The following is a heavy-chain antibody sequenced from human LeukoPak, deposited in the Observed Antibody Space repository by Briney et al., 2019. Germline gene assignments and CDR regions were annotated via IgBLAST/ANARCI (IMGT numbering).Heavy chain of an antibody. J-gene: IGHJ4*02. CDR2: ISSSSDYI. CDR1: GFTFNNYI. Sequence: GGSLRLSCAASGFTFNNYIMNWVRQAPGKGLEWVSSISSSSDYIYYADSVKGRFTISRDNAKNSLYLQMNSLRAEDMAVYYCAKDRWGAVASFDYWGQGTLVTVSS. V-gene: IGHV3-21*01. CDR3: AKDRWGAVASFDY. D-gene: IGHD6-19*01.